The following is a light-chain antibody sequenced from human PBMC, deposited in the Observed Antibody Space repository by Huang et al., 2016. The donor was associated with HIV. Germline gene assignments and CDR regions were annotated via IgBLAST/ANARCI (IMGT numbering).Light chain of an antibody. J-gene: IGKJ3*01. CDR2: LGS. CDR3: MQALQTPRT. Sequence: DIVMTQSPLSLPVTPGEPASISCRSSQSLLHSNGYNYLDWYLQKPGQSPHRLIYLGSNRASGVPDRFSGSGSGTDFTLKISRVEAEDVGVYYCMQALQTPRTFGPGTKVDIK. V-gene: IGKV2-28*01. CDR1: QSLLHSNGYNY.